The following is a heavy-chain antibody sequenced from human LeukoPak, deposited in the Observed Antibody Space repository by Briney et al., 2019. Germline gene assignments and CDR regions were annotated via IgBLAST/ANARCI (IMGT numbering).Heavy chain of an antibody. V-gene: IGHV7-4-1*02. CDR3: ARDFEGSGSYYTTPLLHY. CDR2: INTNTGNP. CDR1: GYTFTSYA. Sequence: ASVKVSCKASGYTFTSYAMNWVRQAPGQGLEWMGWINTNTGNPTYAQGFTGRFVFSLDTSVSTAYLQISSLKAEDTAVYYCARDFEGSGSYYTTPLLHYWGQGTLVTVSS. D-gene: IGHD3-10*01. J-gene: IGHJ4*02.